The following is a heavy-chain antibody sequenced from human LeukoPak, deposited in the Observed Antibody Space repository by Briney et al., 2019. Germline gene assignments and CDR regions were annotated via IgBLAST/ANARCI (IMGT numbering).Heavy chain of an antibody. CDR2: ISGSGGST. Sequence: GGSLRLSCAASGFTFSSYAMSWLRQAPGKGLEWVAAISGSGGSTYYAESVKGRLTISRDNSKNTLYLQMNSLRAEDTAVYYCARDHDYGQYYFDDWGQGTLVTVSS. J-gene: IGHJ4*02. CDR1: GFTFSSYA. CDR3: ARDHDYGQYYFDD. V-gene: IGHV3-23*01. D-gene: IGHD4-17*01.